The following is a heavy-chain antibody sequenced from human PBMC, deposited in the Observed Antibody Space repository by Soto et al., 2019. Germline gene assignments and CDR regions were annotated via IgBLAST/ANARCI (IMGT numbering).Heavy chain of an antibody. CDR2: ISYDGSNK. CDR1: GFTFSSYG. D-gene: IGHD3-22*01. J-gene: IGHJ3*02. CDR3: ARSRLGYDSSAYGAFDI. Sequence: HPGGTLRLSCAASGFTFSSYGMHWVRQSPGKGLEWVAVISYDGSNKYYADSVKGRSTISRDNSKNTLYLQMNSLRAEDTAVYYCARSRLGYDSSAYGAFDIWGQGTMVTVSS. V-gene: IGHV3-30-3*01.